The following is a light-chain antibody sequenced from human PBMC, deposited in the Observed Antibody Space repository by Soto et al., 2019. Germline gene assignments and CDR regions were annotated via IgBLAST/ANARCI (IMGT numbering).Light chain of an antibody. CDR3: QSYDSSLSGNWV. CDR2: GNN. V-gene: IGLV1-40*01. J-gene: IGLJ3*02. CDR1: SSKIGARDD. Sequence: QTVVTQPPSVSGAPGQRVTISCTVDSSKIGARDDVHWYQQLPGAAPKLLIYGNNNRPSGVPDRFSGSKSGTSASLAITGLQAEDEADYYCQSYDSSLSGNWVFGGGTKLTVL.